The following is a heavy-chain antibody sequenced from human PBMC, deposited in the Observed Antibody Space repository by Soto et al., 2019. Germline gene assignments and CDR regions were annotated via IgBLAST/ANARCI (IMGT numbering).Heavy chain of an antibody. J-gene: IGHJ3*01. CDR2: ISGSGGST. D-gene: IGHD3-22*01. CDR1: GFSFNSYA. CDR3: AKKFYHDASGYYSRDAFDV. Sequence: PGGSLRVSCAASGFSFNSYAMGWVRQAPGKGLEWVSGISGSGGSTFYADSVKGRFTISRQNSKSTLYLQMNSLRAEDTALYYCAKKFYHDASGYYSRDAFDVWGQGAMVTVSS. V-gene: IGHV3-23*01.